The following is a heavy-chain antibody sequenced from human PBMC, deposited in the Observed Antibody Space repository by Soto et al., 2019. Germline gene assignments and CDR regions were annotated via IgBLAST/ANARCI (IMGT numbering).Heavy chain of an antibody. D-gene: IGHD6-13*01. V-gene: IGHV3-64*01. CDR3: ERRGYGSRWPNVYMDV. J-gene: IGHJ6*03. Sequence: EAQLVESGGGLVQPGGSLRLSCAASGFTFSNYEMHWVRQAPGKGLEYVSGISNHGSHTDYAKSVKGRFTISRDNSENTLYLQMGSRRAEDMALYYCERRGYGSRWPNVYMDVWGKGPTVTVSS. CDR2: ISNHGSHT. CDR1: GFTFSNYE.